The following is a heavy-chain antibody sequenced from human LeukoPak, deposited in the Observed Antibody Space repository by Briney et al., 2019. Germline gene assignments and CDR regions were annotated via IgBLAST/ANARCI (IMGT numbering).Heavy chain of an antibody. CDR3: ARRGLYYVPDY. CDR2: INPNSGGT. Sequence: ASVKVSCKASGYTFTGYYMHWVRQAPGQGLEWMGWINPNSGGTNYVQKFQGRVTMTRDTSISTAYMELSRLRSDDAAVYYCARRGLYYVPDYWGQGTLVTVSS. CDR1: GYTFTGYY. V-gene: IGHV1-2*02. D-gene: IGHD3-10*02. J-gene: IGHJ4*02.